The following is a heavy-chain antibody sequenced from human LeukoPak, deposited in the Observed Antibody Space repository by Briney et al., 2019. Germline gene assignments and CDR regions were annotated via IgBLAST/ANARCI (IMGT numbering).Heavy chain of an antibody. J-gene: IGHJ5*02. CDR1: GGSISGGEYY. Sequence: SETLSLTCAVSGGSISGGEYYWSCIRQPPGKGLEWIVYIYDSGTTYYNPSLKSRVTTSVDTPKNQFSLKLSSVTAADTAVYYCARGRGDFWSSYFNCFDPWGQGTLVTVSS. CDR2: IYDSGTT. CDR3: ARGRGDFWSSYFNCFDP. V-gene: IGHV4-30-4*01. D-gene: IGHD3-3*01.